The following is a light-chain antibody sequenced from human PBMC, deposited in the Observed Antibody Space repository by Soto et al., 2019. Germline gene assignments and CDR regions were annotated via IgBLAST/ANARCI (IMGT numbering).Light chain of an antibody. CDR3: ASWDNNLNGPI. Sequence: QSALTQPPSASGTPGQTVRISCSGGTSNIGSTYAFWYQQLPGTAPKLLIYKNNQRPSGVSDRFSGSRSGTSASLAITGLRVDDEADYYCASWDNNLNGPIFGGGTKLTVL. J-gene: IGLJ2*01. V-gene: IGLV1-47*01. CDR2: KNN. CDR1: TSNIGSTY.